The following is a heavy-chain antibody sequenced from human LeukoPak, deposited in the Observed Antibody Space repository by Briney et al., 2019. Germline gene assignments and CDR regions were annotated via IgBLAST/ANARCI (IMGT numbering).Heavy chain of an antibody. CDR3: ARRSSSEGGYYYYYMDV. CDR1: GGSISIYY. CDR2: VYYSGST. Sequence: SETLSLTCTVSGGSISIYYWSWIRQPPGKGLEWIGNVYYSGSTNYNPSLKSRVTISVDTSKNQFSLKLTSVTAADTAVYYCARRSSSEGGYYYYYMDVWGKGTTVTVSS. J-gene: IGHJ6*03. D-gene: IGHD6-13*01. V-gene: IGHV4-59*01.